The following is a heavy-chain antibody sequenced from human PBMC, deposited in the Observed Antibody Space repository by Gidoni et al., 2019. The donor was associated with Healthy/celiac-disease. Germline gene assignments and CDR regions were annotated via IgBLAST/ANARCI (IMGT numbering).Heavy chain of an antibody. CDR3: AGNVKGVSSGYYAAARPSRPAVGY. D-gene: IGHD3-22*01. Sequence: EVQLLESGGGLVQPGGSLRLSCAASGFTFSSYAMSWVRQAPGKGLEWVSAISGSGGSTYYADSVKGRFTISRDNSKNTLYLQMNSLRAEDTAVYYCAGNVKGVSSGYYAAARPSRPAVGYWGQGTLVTVSS. V-gene: IGHV3-23*01. CDR1: GFTFSSYA. J-gene: IGHJ4*02. CDR2: ISGSGGST.